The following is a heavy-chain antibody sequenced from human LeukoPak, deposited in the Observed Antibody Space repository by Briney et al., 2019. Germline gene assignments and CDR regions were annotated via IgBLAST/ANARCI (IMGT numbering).Heavy chain of an antibody. V-gene: IGHV4-59*01. J-gene: IGHJ4*02. Sequence: PSETLSLTCTVSGGSIGSDYWSWIRQPPGKELEWIGYTYNSGSTNYNPSLKSRVTISVDMSKNQFSLRLSSVTAADTALYHCVEGRSWAAGIFDYWGQGTRVTVSS. CDR1: GGSIGSDY. CDR3: VEGRSWAAGIFDY. D-gene: IGHD6-13*01. CDR2: TYNSGST.